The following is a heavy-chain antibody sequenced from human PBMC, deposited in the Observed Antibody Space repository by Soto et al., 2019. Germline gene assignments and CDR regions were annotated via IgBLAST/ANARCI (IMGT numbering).Heavy chain of an antibody. CDR2: IKHDGIEK. Sequence: GGSLRLSCAASGFTFSSYWMSWVRQAPGKGLEWVANIKHDGIEKFYVDSVKGRFTISRDNANNSSYLQMNSLRPEDTAMYYCARAWTAASRDYWGQGA. CDR1: GFTFSSYW. J-gene: IGHJ4*02. D-gene: IGHD2-2*01. V-gene: IGHV3-7*01. CDR3: ARAWTAASRDY.